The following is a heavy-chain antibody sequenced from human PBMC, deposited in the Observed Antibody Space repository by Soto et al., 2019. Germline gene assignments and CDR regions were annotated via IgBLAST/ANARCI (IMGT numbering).Heavy chain of an antibody. CDR3: AREIDGSGLYYYYMDV. CDR1: GFTFSSYG. V-gene: IGHV3-33*01. Sequence: QVQLVESGGGVVQPGRSLRLSCAASGFTFSSYGMHGVRQAPGKGLEWVAVIWYDGSNKYYADSVKGRFTISRDNSKNTLYLQMNSLRAEDTAVYYCAREIDGSGLYYYYMDVWGKGTTVTVSS. D-gene: IGHD3-10*01. CDR2: IWYDGSNK. J-gene: IGHJ6*03.